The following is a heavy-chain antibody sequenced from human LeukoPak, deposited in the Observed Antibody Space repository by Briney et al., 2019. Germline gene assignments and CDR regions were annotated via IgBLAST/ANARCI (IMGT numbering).Heavy chain of an antibody. J-gene: IGHJ1*01. CDR1: GGTFRNYA. CDR2: IISIFGTA. CDR3: TRDSSEFRSLLTH. D-gene: IGHD1-14*01. V-gene: IGHV1-69*13. Sequence: ASVKVSCKASGGTFRNYAISWVRQAPGQGPEWMGGIISIFGTANYAQKFQGRVTITADESTSTAYVELSRLRSEDTAVYYCTRDSSEFRSLLTHWGQGTLVTVSS.